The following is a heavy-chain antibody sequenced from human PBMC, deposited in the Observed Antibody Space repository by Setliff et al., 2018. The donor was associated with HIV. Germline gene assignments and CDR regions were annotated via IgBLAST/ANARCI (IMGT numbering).Heavy chain of an antibody. Sequence: SVKVSCKASGYTFTSYAISWVRQAPGQGLELMGGIIPILGIANYAQKFQGRVTITADKYTSTAYMELSSLRAEDTAVYYCATAKEVWLAEGGFDYWGQGTRVTVSS. CDR2: IIPILGIA. D-gene: IGHD6-19*01. V-gene: IGHV1-69*10. J-gene: IGHJ4*02. CDR3: ATAKEVWLAEGGFDY. CDR1: GYTFTSYA.